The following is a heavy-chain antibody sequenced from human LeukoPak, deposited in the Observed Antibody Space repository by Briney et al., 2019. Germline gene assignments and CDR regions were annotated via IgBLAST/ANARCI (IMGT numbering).Heavy chain of an antibody. V-gene: IGHV3-30-3*02. D-gene: IGHD5-18*01. J-gene: IGHJ4*02. CDR2: ISYDGSSQ. CDR1: GFTFSAYA. Sequence: GGSLRLSCAASGFTFSAYAMHWVRQAPGRGLEWVSIISYDGSSQYSADSVKGRFTISRDNSKNTLYLQMNSLRAEDTAVYYCAKTPGIRGYSLYYFDYWGQGTLVTVSS. CDR3: AKTPGIRGYSLYYFDY.